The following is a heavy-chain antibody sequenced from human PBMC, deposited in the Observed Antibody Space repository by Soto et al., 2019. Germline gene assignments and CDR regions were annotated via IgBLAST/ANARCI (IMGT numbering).Heavy chain of an antibody. CDR1: GFTVSSNY. V-gene: IGHV3-53*04. CDR2: IYSGGST. J-gene: IGHJ4*02. D-gene: IGHD6-19*01. Sequence: GGSLRLSCAASGFTVSSNYMSWVRQAPGKGLEWVSVIYSGGSTYYADSVKGRFTISRHNSKNTLYLQMNSLRAEDTAVYYCARELSSGWSWGFDYWGQGTLVTVSS. CDR3: ARELSSGWSWGFDY.